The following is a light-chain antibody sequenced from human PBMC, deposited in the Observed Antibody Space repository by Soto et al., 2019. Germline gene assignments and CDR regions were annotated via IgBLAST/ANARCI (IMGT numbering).Light chain of an antibody. V-gene: IGKV3-11*01. CDR3: QQRRSWPPTIT. Sequence: EIVLTQSPATLSLSPGERATLSCRASQSVSTYLAWYQQRPGQAPMLLIYDASYRATDIPPRFSGSGSGTDFTLTISRLEPEDFAVYYCQQRRSWPPTITVGQGTRLDIK. CDR1: QSVSTY. CDR2: DAS. J-gene: IGKJ5*01.